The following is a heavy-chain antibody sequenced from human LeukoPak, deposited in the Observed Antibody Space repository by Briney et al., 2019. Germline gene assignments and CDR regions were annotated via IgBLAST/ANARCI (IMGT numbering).Heavy chain of an antibody. CDR2: IYYSGST. D-gene: IGHD3-3*01. CDR1: GGSISSSSYY. J-gene: IGHJ4*02. V-gene: IGHV4-39*01. Sequence: SETLSPTCTVSGGSISSSSYYWGWIRQPPGKGLEWIGSIYYSGSTYYNPSLKSRVTISVDTSKNQFSLKLSSVTAADTAVYYCARAVDFWSGYFLDAYFDYWGQGTLVTVSS. CDR3: ARAVDFWSGYFLDAYFDY.